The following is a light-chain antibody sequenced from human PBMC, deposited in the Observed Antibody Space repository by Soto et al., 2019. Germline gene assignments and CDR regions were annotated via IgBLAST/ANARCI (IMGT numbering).Light chain of an antibody. CDR3: QQYVTSPLT. Sequence: IVLTQSPGTLSLSPGERATLSCRASQSVSSTYLAWFQQKPGQAPRLLTYGASSRATGIPDRFSGTGSGTDFTLTISRLEPEDFAVYCCQQYVTSPLTFGGGTKVEIK. CDR1: QSVSSTY. J-gene: IGKJ4*01. CDR2: GAS. V-gene: IGKV3-20*01.